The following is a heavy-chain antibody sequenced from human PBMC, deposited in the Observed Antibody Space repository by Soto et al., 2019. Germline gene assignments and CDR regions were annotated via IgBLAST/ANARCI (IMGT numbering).Heavy chain of an antibody. D-gene: IGHD2-8*01. V-gene: IGHV1-24*01. CDR2: FDPEDGET. CDR3: ATVLMVYVGRAFDI. Sequence: RASVKVSCKVSGYTLTELSMHWVRQAPGKGLEWMGGFDPEDGETIYAQKFQGRVTMTEDTSTDTAYMELSSLRSEDTAVYYCATVLMVYVGRAFDIWGQGTMVTVSS. J-gene: IGHJ3*02. CDR1: GYTLTELS.